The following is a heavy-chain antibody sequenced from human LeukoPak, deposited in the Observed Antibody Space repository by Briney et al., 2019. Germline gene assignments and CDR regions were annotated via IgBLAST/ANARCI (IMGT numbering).Heavy chain of an antibody. Sequence: GESLKISCKGSGYSFTSYWIGWVRQMPGKGLEWMGVIYGADYTTIYSPPFHGQITISADKSISTPYLKWTSLKASDTAMYYCARRPAGTRTFDYWGQGALVTVSS. CDR1: GYSFTSYW. D-gene: IGHD1-7*01. J-gene: IGHJ4*02. V-gene: IGHV5-51*01. CDR3: ARRPAGTRTFDY. CDR2: IYGADYTT.